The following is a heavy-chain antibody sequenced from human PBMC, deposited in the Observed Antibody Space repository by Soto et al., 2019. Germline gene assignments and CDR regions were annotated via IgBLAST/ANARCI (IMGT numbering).Heavy chain of an antibody. J-gene: IGHJ2*01. V-gene: IGHV1-69*02. Sequence: QVQLVQSGAEVKKPGSSVKVSCKASGGTFSSYTISWVRQAPGQGLEWMGRIIPILGIANYAQKFQGRVTITADKSTSTAYMERSSLGSEDTAVYYCGGGGQWGLGWYFDLWGRGTLVTVSS. CDR1: GGTFSSYT. CDR3: GGGGQWGLGWYFDL. D-gene: IGHD1-26*01. CDR2: IIPILGIA.